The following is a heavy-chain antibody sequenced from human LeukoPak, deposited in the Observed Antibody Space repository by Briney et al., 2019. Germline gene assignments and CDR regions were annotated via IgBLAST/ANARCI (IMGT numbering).Heavy chain of an antibody. D-gene: IGHD6-19*01. J-gene: IGHJ5*02. CDR2: IIPILGIA. CDR3: ARDFGYSSSFDP. CDR1: GYTFTSYG. Sequence: ASVKVSCKASGYTFTSYGISWVRQAPGQGLEWMGRIIPILGIANYAQKFQGRVTITADKSMSTAYMELSSLRSEDTAVYYCARDFGYSSSFDPWGQGTLVTVSS. V-gene: IGHV1-69*04.